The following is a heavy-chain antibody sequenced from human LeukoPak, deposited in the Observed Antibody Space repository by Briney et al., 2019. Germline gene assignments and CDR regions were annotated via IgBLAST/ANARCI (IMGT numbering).Heavy chain of an antibody. CDR1: GFTFNNYA. V-gene: IGHV3-23*01. CDR2: TAGSGISK. CDR3: ARLPTFYYDSSGYHYDY. D-gene: IGHD3-22*01. Sequence: PGGSLRLSCVASGFTFNNYAMSWVRQAPGRGLEWASSTAGSGISKDYADSVKGRFTISKDKSKNTLCLQMDNLRAEDTGVYFCARLPTFYYDSSGYHYDYWGQGTLVTVSS. J-gene: IGHJ4*02.